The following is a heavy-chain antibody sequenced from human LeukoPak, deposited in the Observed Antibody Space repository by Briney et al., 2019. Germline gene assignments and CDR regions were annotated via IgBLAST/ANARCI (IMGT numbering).Heavy chain of an antibody. D-gene: IGHD1-26*01. Sequence: SETLSLTCTVSGGSITRYYWNWIRQPPGKGLEYIGYMYYSGSTNYNPSLKSRVTISVDTSKNQFSLKLSSVTAADTAVYYCAEIATGNYWYFDLWGRGTLVTVSS. CDR2: MYYSGST. CDR1: GGSITRYY. CDR3: AEIATGNYWYFDL. J-gene: IGHJ2*01. V-gene: IGHV4-59*01.